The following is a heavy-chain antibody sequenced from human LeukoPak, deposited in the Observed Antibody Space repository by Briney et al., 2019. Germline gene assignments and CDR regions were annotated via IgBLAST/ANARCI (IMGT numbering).Heavy chain of an antibody. J-gene: IGHJ4*02. CDR1: GFTFSSYG. CDR2: ISYDGSNK. D-gene: IGHD6-6*01. Sequence: GGSLRLSCAASGFTFSSYGMHWVRQAPGKGLEWVAVISYDGSNKYYADSVKGRFTISRDNSKNTLYLQMNSLRAEDTAVHYCAKVGYSSSRRVELPFDYWGQGTLVTVSS. CDR3: AKVGYSSSRRVELPFDY. V-gene: IGHV3-30*18.